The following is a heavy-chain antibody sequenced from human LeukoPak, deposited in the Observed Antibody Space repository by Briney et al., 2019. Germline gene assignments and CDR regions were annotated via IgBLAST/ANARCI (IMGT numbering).Heavy chain of an antibody. Sequence: GGSLRLSCAASGFTFSASWMSWVRQAPGKGLEWVANIKQDGTEQYTADSLKGRFTISRDNAKRLLFLQMNSLRAEDTAVYYCARVGPPYYYYMDVWGNGATVTVSS. CDR1: GFTFSASW. J-gene: IGHJ6*03. CDR3: ARVGPPYYYYMDV. CDR2: IKQDGTEQ. V-gene: IGHV3-7*01.